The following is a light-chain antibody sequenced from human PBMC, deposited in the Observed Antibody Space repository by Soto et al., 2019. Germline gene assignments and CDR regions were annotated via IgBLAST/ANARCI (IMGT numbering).Light chain of an antibody. CDR1: SSDVGSNNR. V-gene: IGLV2-18*02. CDR3: SSYTTSSNYV. CDR2: DVS. J-gene: IGLJ1*01. Sequence: QSVLTQPPSVSGSPGQSVAISCTGTSSDVGSNNRVSWYQQPPGTAPKLMIYDVSNRPSGVPDRFSGSKSGNTASLTISGLQAEDEADYYCSSYTTSSNYVFGTGTQLTVL.